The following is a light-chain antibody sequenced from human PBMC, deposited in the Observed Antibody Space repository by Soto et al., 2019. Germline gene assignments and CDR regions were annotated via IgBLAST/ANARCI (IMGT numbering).Light chain of an antibody. CDR3: QQYGSSPIT. Sequence: EIVLTQSPGTLSLSPGERATLSCRASQSVDSAYLAWFQHKPGQAPRLLIYSASIRATGIPDRFSGSGSGTDFTLTISRLEPEDFAVYYCQQYGSSPITFGQGTRLEIK. CDR2: SAS. CDR1: QSVDSAY. J-gene: IGKJ5*01. V-gene: IGKV3-20*01.